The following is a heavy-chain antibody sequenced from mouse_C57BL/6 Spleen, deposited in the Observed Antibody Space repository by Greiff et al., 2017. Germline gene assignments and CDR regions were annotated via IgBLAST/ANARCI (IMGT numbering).Heavy chain of an antibody. V-gene: IGHV3-6*01. CDR1: GYSITSGYY. CDR2: ISYDGSD. Sequence: DVQLVESGPGLVKPSQSLSLTCSVTGYSITSGYYWNWIRQFPGNKLEWMGYISYDGSDNYNPSLKNRISITRDTSKNQFFLKLNSVTTQDTATYYYAKYDYIYYFDYWAQRTTLPVSS. D-gene: IGHD2-4*01. J-gene: IGHJ2*01. CDR3: AKYDYIYYFDY.